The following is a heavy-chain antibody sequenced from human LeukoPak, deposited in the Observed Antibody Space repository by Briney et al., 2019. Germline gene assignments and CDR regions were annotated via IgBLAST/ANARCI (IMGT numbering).Heavy chain of an antibody. Sequence: GGSLGLSCAASGFTFSSYAMSWVRQAPGKGLEWVSAISGSGGSTYYADSVKGRFTISRDNSKNTLYLQMNSLRAEDTAVYYCAKAHSVMVRAPGYWGQGTLVTVSS. CDR3: AKAHSVMVRAPGY. CDR1: GFTFSSYA. V-gene: IGHV3-23*01. J-gene: IGHJ4*02. D-gene: IGHD3-10*01. CDR2: ISGSGGST.